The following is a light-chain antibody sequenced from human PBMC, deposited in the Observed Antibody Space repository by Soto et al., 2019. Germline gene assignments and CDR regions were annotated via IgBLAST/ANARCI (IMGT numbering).Light chain of an antibody. CDR3: NSYTSSNTVV. Sequence: QSALTQPASVSGSPGQSITISCTGTSSDVGAYNYVSWYQQHPGKAPKLMIYDVNTRPSRVSNRFSGSKSGNTASLTISGXXXXXXXDYYCNSYTSSNTVVFGGGTKLTV. V-gene: IGLV2-14*03. CDR2: DVN. J-gene: IGLJ2*01. CDR1: SSDVGAYNY.